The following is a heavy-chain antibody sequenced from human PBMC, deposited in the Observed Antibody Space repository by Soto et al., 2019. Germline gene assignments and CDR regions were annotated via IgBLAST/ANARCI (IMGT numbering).Heavy chain of an antibody. Sequence: EVQLVESGGGLVQPGGSLRLSCAASGFTVSSNYMSWVRQAPGKGLEWVSVIYSGGSTYYADSVKGRFTISRDNSKNTLYLKMTSWRAEERAGNYCAAFVYIWGSYGAFDSWGRGPLVTVSS. CDR1: GFTVSSNY. J-gene: IGHJ4*02. CDR2: IYSGGST. CDR3: AAFVYIWGSYGAFDS. V-gene: IGHV3-66*01. D-gene: IGHD3-16*01.